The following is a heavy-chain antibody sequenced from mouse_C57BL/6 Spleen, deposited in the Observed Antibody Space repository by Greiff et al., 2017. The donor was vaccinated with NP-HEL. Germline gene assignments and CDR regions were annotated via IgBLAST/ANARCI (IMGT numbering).Heavy chain of an antibody. Sequence: EVQVVESGGGLVQPGGSLKLSCAASGFTFSDYYMYWVRQTPEKRLEWVAFISNGGGSTYYPDTVQGRFTSSRDNAKNTLYLQMSRLKSEDTAMYYCARRSVRWYAMDYWGQGTSVTVSS. V-gene: IGHV5-12*01. CDR3: ARRSVRWYAMDY. D-gene: IGHD2-14*01. CDR1: GFTFSDYY. J-gene: IGHJ4*01. CDR2: ISNGGGST.